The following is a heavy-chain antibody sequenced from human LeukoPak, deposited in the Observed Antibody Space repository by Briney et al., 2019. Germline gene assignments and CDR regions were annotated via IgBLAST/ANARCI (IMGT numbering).Heavy chain of an antibody. V-gene: IGHV4-39*07. D-gene: IGHD4-11*01. CDR1: GGSISSSSYY. CDR2: IYYSGST. Sequence: SETLSLTCTVSGGSISSSSYYWGWIRQPPGKGLEWIGSIYYSGSTYYNASLKSRVTISVDTSKNQFSLKLSSVTAADTAVYYCARGGNYDYWGQGTLVTVSS. CDR3: ARGGNYDY. J-gene: IGHJ4*02.